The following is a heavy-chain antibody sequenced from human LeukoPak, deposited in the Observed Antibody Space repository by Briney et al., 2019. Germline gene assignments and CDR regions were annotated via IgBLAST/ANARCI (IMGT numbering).Heavy chain of an antibody. CDR2: ISWNSGSM. CDR3: ARDGGSGSDY. D-gene: IGHD3-10*01. CDR1: GFTFDDYA. J-gene: IGHJ4*02. V-gene: IGHV3-9*01. Sequence: GGSLRLSCAASGFTFDDYAMHWVRQAPGKGLEWVSGISWNSGSMDYADSVKGRFTISRDNAKNSLYLQMNSLRAEDTALYYCARDGGSGSDYWGQGTLVTVSS.